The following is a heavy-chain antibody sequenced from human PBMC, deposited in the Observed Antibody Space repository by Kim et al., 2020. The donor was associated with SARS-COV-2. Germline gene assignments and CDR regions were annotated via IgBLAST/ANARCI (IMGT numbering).Heavy chain of an antibody. D-gene: IGHD5-12*01. Sequence: SETLSLTCTVSGGSISSYYWSWIRQPPGKGLEWIGYIYYSGSTNYNPSLKSRVTISVDTSKNQFSLKLSSVTAPDTAVYYCARWRLRWRNFDYWGQGTL. J-gene: IGHJ4*02. CDR3: ARWRLRWRNFDY. V-gene: IGHV4-59*01. CDR1: GGSISSYY. CDR2: IYYSGST.